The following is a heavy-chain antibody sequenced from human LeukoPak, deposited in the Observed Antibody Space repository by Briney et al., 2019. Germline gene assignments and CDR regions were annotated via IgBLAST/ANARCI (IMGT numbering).Heavy chain of an antibody. Sequence: GRSLRLSCAASGFTFSSYGMHWVRQAPGKGLEWVAVISYDGSNKYYADSVKGRFTISRDNSKNTLYLQMNSLRAEDTAVYYCAKYGDPYYYYYNMYVWGKGTTVTVSS. J-gene: IGHJ6*03. V-gene: IGHV3-30*18. CDR2: ISYDGSNK. CDR3: AKYGDPYYYYYNMYV. CDR1: GFTFSSYG. D-gene: IGHD4-17*01.